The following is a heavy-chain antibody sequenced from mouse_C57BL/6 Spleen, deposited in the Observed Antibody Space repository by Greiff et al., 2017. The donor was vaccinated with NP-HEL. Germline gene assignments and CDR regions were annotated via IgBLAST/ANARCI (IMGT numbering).Heavy chain of an antibody. Sequence: EVQLQQSGAELVKPGASVKLSCTASGFNIKDYYMHWVKQRTEQGLEWIGRIDPEDGETKYAPKFQGKATITAATSSNTAYLQHSSLTSEDTAVYYCARNYYGSSSRWYFDVWDTGTTVTVSS. J-gene: IGHJ1*03. CDR3: ARNYYGSSSRWYFDV. CDR2: IDPEDGET. CDR1: GFNIKDYY. V-gene: IGHV14-2*01. D-gene: IGHD1-1*01.